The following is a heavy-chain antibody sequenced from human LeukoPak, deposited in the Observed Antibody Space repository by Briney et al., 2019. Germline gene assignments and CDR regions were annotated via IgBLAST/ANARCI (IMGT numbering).Heavy chain of an antibody. CDR1: GFMFTSYA. CDR2: VSGIGDNT. CDR3: AKVPSNGGNSDDF. D-gene: IGHD2-8*01. Sequence: PGGSLRLSCAGSGFMFTSYALSWVRQAPGKGLEWVATVSGIGDNTHYADSVKGRFTISRDNSKNMVFLQMTSPRVEDTAVYYCAKVPSNGGNSDDFWGQGTQVTVSS. V-gene: IGHV3-23*01. J-gene: IGHJ4*02.